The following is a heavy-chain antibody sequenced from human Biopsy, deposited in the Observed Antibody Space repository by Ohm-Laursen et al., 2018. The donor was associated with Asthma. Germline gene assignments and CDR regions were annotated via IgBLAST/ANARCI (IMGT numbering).Heavy chain of an antibody. CDR2: INHSGST. Sequence: PPGTLSLTCTVYGGSFSAYYWSWIRQPPGKGLERIAEINHSGSTNYNPSLKSRVTMSVDTSKNQLFLNQSSGTAADTAVYYCARAASTTVFWSGYSHNWFDPWGQGALVTVSS. J-gene: IGHJ5*02. CDR3: ARAASTTVFWSGYSHNWFDP. D-gene: IGHD3-3*01. V-gene: IGHV4-34*01. CDR1: GGSFSAYY.